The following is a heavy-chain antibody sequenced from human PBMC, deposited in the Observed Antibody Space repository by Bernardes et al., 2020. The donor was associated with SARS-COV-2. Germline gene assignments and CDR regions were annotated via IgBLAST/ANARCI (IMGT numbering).Heavy chain of an antibody. CDR2: ISSSSSTI. D-gene: IGHD3-22*01. Sequence: GGSLRLSCAASGFTFSSYSMNWVRQAPGKGLEWVSYISSSSSTIYYADSVKGRFTISRDNAKNSLYLQMNSLRDEDTAVYYCARTHWDYYDSSGYLFDYWGQGTLVTVSS. V-gene: IGHV3-48*02. J-gene: IGHJ4*02. CDR3: ARTHWDYYDSSGYLFDY. CDR1: GFTFSSYS.